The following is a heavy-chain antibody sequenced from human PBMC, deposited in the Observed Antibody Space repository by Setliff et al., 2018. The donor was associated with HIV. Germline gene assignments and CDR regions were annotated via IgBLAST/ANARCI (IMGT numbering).Heavy chain of an antibody. D-gene: IGHD3-22*01. CDR1: GYIFTGYY. CDR2: INSYSGYT. Sequence: ASVKVSCKASGYIFTGYYIHWVRQAPGQGLEWMGCINSYSGYTNYAQKFQGRVTMTRDTSISTAYMELSRLRSDDTAVYYCARDYYDSSGYIFFPGLPDYWGQGTLVTVSS. CDR3: ARDYYDSSGYIFFPGLPDY. J-gene: IGHJ4*02. V-gene: IGHV1-2*02.